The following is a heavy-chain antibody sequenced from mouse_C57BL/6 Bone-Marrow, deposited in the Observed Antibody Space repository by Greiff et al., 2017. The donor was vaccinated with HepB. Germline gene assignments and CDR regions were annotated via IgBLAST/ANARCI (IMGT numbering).Heavy chain of an antibody. CDR3: ARSDYSNYDFFYAMDY. V-gene: IGHV1-54*01. CDR1: GYAFTNYL. CDR2: INPGSGGT. D-gene: IGHD2-5*01. Sequence: VQRVESGAELVRPGTSVKVSCKASGYAFTNYLIEWVKQRPGQGLEWIGVINPGSGGTNYNEKVKGKATLTADKSSSTAYMQLSSLTSEDSAVYFCARSDYSNYDFFYAMDYWGQGTSVTVSS. J-gene: IGHJ4*01.